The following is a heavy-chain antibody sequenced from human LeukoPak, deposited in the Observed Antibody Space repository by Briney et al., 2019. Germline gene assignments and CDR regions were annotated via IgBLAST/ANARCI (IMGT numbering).Heavy chain of an antibody. J-gene: IGHJ3*02. V-gene: IGHV3-30*02. Sequence: GGSLRLSCAASGFSFSTNGMHWVRQAPGKGLEWVAFIRYDGSNKDYADSVKGRFTISRDNSKNTLSLQMNSLRAEDTAVYYCANRGNSGFDAFDIWGQGTMVTVSS. CDR1: GFSFSTNG. CDR3: ANRGNSGFDAFDI. D-gene: IGHD3-10*01. CDR2: IRYDGSNK.